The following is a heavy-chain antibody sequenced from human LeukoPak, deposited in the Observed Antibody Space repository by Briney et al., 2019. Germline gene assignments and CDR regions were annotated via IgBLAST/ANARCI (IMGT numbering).Heavy chain of an antibody. D-gene: IGHD5-12*01. CDR2: INHSGST. V-gene: IGHV4-34*01. Sequence: SETLSLTCAVYGGSFSGYYWSWIRQPPGKGLEWIGEINHSGSTNYNPSLKSRVTISVDTSKNQFSLKLSSVTAADTAVYYCARGLYSGYDLNFRRWFDPWGQGTLVTVSS. CDR1: GGSFSGYY. CDR3: ARGLYSGYDLNFRRWFDP. J-gene: IGHJ5*02.